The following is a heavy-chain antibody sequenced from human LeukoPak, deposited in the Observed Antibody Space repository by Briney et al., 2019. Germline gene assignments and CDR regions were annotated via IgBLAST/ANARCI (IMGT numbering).Heavy chain of an antibody. J-gene: IGHJ4*02. CDR2: IYYSGST. CDR1: SGSISSYY. Sequence: SETLSLTCTVSSGSISSYYWNWIRQPPGKGLEWIGYIYYSGSTNYNPSLKSRVTISQDTSKNQFSLKLSSVTATDTAVYYCARGLGSGYYYGMDYWGQGTLVTVSS. CDR3: ARGLGSGYYYGMDY. V-gene: IGHV4-59*01. D-gene: IGHD1-26*01.